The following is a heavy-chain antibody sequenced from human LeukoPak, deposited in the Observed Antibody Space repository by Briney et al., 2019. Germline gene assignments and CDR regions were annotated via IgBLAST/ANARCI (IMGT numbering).Heavy chain of an antibody. D-gene: IGHD3-9*01. J-gene: IGHJ4*02. CDR2: ISSSSSYI. Sequence: PGGSLRLSCAASGFTFSNYWMHWVRQAPGKGLEWVSSISSSSSYIYYADSVKDRFTISRDNAKNSLYLQMNSLRAEDTAVYYCARDRRDKALLSWHRPYYFDYWGLGTLVTVSS. V-gene: IGHV3-21*01. CDR3: ARDRRDKALLSWHRPYYFDY. CDR1: GFTFSNYW.